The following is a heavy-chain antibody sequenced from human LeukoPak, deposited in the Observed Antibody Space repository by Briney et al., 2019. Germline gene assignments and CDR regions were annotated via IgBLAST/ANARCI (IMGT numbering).Heavy chain of an antibody. CDR3: ARRRPAAAPGAFDI. Sequence: GESLQTSCKGSGYSFTSYWIGWVRQLPGKGLEWMGIIYPGDSDTRYSPSFQGQVTISADKSISTAYLQWSSLKASDTAMYYCARRRPAAAPGAFDIWGQGTMVTVSS. J-gene: IGHJ3*02. CDR1: GYSFTSYW. D-gene: IGHD6-13*01. V-gene: IGHV5-51*01. CDR2: IYPGDSDT.